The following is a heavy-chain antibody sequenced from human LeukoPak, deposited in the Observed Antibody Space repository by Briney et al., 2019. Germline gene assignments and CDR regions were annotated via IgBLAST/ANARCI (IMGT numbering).Heavy chain of an antibody. CDR3: VKEASDPYFFDF. V-gene: IGHV3-43*02. CDR1: GFIFADHV. J-gene: IGHJ4*02. Sequence: GGSLRLSCVASGFIFADHVFHWIRQVPGKGLEWLAFISEDDDTYYADSVQGRFTISRDNSKNSLYFELQSLTTDDAALYYCVKEASDPYFFDFWGQGTLVTVSS. CDR2: ISEDDDT.